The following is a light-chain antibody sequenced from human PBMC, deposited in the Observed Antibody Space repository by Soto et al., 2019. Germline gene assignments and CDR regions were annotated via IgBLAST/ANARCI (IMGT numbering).Light chain of an antibody. CDR3: KQYGRTSWT. V-gene: IGKV3-20*01. J-gene: IGKJ1*01. Sequence: EIVLTQSPGTLSLSPGEGATLSCRASQSVSTNFFAWYQQKPGQAPRLLIYGASTRATGIPDRFSGSGSGTDFTLTISRLEPEDFAVYYCKQYGRTSWTFGQGPKVDIK. CDR2: GAS. CDR1: QSVSTNF.